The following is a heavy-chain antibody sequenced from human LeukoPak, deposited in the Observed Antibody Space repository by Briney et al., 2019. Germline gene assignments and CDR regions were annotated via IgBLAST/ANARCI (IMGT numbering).Heavy chain of an antibody. D-gene: IGHD6-19*01. V-gene: IGHV4-59*12. CDR2: IYYSGST. CDR3: ARVPIAVAGTCFDY. CDR1: GGSISSYY. Sequence: SETLSLTCTVSGGSISSYYWSWIRQPPGKGLEWIGYIYYSGSTNYNPSLKSRVTISVDTSKNQFSLKLSSVTAADTAVYYCARVPIAVAGTCFDYWGQGTLVTVSS. J-gene: IGHJ4*02.